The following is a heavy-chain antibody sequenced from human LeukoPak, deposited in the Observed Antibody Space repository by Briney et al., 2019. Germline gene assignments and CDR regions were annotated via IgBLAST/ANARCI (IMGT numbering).Heavy chain of an antibody. V-gene: IGHV1-18*01. CDR3: ARDQDVWQQLVLFDY. D-gene: IGHD6-6*01. Sequence: ASVKVSRKASGYTFTSYGISWVRQAPGQGLEWMGWISAYNGNTNYAQKLQGRVTMTTDTSTSTAYMELRSLRSDDTAVYYCARDQDVWQQLVLFDYWGQGTLVTVSS. CDR1: GYTFTSYG. CDR2: ISAYNGNT. J-gene: IGHJ4*02.